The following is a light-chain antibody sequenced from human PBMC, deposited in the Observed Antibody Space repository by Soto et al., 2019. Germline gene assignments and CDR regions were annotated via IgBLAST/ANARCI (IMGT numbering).Light chain of an antibody. J-gene: IGKJ4*01. CDR3: QQSYSTPVT. CDR1: QSISSY. Sequence: DIQMTQSPSSLSASVGDRVTITCRASQSISSYLNWYQQKPGKAPKLLIYAASSLQSGVPSRFSGSGSGTDFTLTISSLQPEDFATYYCQQSYSTPVTSGGGTKVDIK. CDR2: AAS. V-gene: IGKV1-39*01.